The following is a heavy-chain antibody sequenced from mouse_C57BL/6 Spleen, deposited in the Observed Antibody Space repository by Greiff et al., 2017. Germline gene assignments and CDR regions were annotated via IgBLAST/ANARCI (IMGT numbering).Heavy chain of an antibody. CDR2: ISYDGSN. Sequence: EVKLMESGPGLVKPSQSLSLTCSVTGYSITSGYYWNWIRQFPGNKLEWMGYISYDGSNNYNPSLKNRISITRDTSKNQFFLKLNSVTTEDTATDYCAKTAITTVEEDYWYCDVRGTGTTVTVSS. V-gene: IGHV3-6*01. D-gene: IGHD1-1*01. CDR3: AKTAITTVEEDYWYCDV. CDR1: GYSITSGYY. J-gene: IGHJ1*03.